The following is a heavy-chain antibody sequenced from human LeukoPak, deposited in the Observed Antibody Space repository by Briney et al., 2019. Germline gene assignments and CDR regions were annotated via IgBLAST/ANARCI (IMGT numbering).Heavy chain of an antibody. J-gene: IGHJ5*02. D-gene: IGHD2-15*01. CDR1: GFTFSSYW. Sequence: GGSLRLSCAASGFTFSSYWMSWVRQAPGKGLEWVANIKQDGSEKDYVDSVKGRFTISRDNAKNSLYLQMNSLRAEDAAVYYCARGCSGGSCKEPKIDPWGQGTLVTVSS. CDR3: ARGCSGGSCKEPKIDP. CDR2: IKQDGSEK. V-gene: IGHV3-7*01.